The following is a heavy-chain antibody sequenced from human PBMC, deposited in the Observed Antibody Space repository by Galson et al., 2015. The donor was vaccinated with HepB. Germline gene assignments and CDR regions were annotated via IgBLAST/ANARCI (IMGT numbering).Heavy chain of an antibody. CDR3: ARSTEVAFDI. D-gene: IGHD4-23*01. CDR2: ISYDGSNK. Sequence: SLRLSCAASGFTFSSYAMHWVRQAPGKGLEWVAVISYDGSNKYYADSVKGRFTISRDNSKNTLYLQMNSLRAEDTAVYYCARSTEVAFDIWGQGTMVTVSS. J-gene: IGHJ3*02. CDR1: GFTFSSYA. V-gene: IGHV3-30*04.